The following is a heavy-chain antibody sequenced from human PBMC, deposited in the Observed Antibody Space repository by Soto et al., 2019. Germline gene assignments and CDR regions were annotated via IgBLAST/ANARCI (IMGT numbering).Heavy chain of an antibody. CDR1: GGTFSIYA. J-gene: IGHJ4*02. CDR2: IIPIFGTA. Sequence: SVKVSCKASGGTFSIYAISWVLQAPGQGLEWMGGIIPIFGTANYAQKFQGRVTITADESTSTAYMELSSLRSEDTAVYYCASSVRGWYGYDYWGQGTLVTVSS. D-gene: IGHD6-19*01. V-gene: IGHV1-69*13. CDR3: ASSVRGWYGYDY.